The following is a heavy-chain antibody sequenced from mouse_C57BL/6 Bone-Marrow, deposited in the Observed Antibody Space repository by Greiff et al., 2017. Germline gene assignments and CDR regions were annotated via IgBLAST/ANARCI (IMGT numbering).Heavy chain of an antibody. D-gene: IGHD1-1*01. CDR1: GYTFTDYY. Sequence: EVQGVESGPVLVKPGASVKMSCKASGYTFTDYYMNWVKQSHGKSLEWIGVINPYNGGTSYNQKFKGKATLTVDKSSSTAYMELTSLTSEDSAVYYCARDYYGSSYSYWYCEVWGTGTTVTVSS. V-gene: IGHV1-19*01. J-gene: IGHJ1*03. CDR2: INPYNGGT. CDR3: ARDYYGSSYSYWYCEV.